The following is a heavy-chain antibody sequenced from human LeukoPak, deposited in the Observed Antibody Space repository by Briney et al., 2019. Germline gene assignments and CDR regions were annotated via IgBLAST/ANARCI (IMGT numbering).Heavy chain of an antibody. CDR1: GFTFDDYG. D-gene: IGHD6-13*01. J-gene: IGHJ4*02. Sequence: GGSLRLSCAASGFTFDDYGMSWVRQAPGKGLEWVSGINWNGGSTGYADSVKGRFTISRDNAKDSLYLQMNSLRAEDTALYYCARDPLGLQQPYYFDYWGQGTLVTVSS. V-gene: IGHV3-20*04. CDR3: ARDPLGLQQPYYFDY. CDR2: INWNGGST.